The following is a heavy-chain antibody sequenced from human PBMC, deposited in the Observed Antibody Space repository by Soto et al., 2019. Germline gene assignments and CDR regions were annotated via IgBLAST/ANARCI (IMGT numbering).Heavy chain of an antibody. CDR3: ARDVDGSSMDV. J-gene: IGHJ6*02. CDR1: GGSISSGGYY. CDR2: IYYSGST. Sequence: PSETLSLTCTVSGGSISSGGYYWSWIRQHPGKGLEWIGYIYYSGSTYYNPSLKSRVTISVDTSKNQFSLKLSSVTAADTAVYYCARDVDGSSMDVWGQGTTVTVSS. V-gene: IGHV4-31*03.